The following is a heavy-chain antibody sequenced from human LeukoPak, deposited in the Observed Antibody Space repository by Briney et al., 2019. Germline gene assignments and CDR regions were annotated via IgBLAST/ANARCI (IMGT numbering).Heavy chain of an antibody. CDR2: INHSGST. CDR3: ARGRVGRNYYWFDP. V-gene: IGHV4-34*01. Sequence: PSETLSLTCAVYGGSFSGYHWSWIRQPPGKGLEWIGEINHSGSTNYNPSLKSRVTISVDTSKNQFSLKLSSVTAADTAVYYCARGRVGRNYYWFDPWGQGTLVTVSS. J-gene: IGHJ5*02. D-gene: IGHD1-7*01. CDR1: GGSFSGYH.